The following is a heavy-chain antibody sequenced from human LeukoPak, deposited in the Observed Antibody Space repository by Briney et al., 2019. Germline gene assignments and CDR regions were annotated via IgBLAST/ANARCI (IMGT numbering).Heavy chain of an antibody. Sequence: PSETLSLTCTVSGVSISSYYWSWIRQPPGKGLEWIGYIYYSGSTNYNPSLKSRVTISVDTSKNQFSLKLSSVTAADTAVYYCARLGGFRTPLQGNWGQGTLVTVSS. V-gene: IGHV4-59*01. CDR1: GVSISSYY. J-gene: IGHJ4*02. CDR3: ARLGGFRTPLQGN. CDR2: IYYSGST. D-gene: IGHD4-11*01.